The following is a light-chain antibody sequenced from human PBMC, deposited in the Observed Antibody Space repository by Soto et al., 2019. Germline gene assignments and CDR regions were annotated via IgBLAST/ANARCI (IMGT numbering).Light chain of an antibody. V-gene: IGKV3-20*01. CDR1: QSITTS. Sequence: EIVLTQSPGTVSLSPGERATLSCRASQSITTSLAWYQRKPGQAPRLLIYDASTRATAIPDRFSGSGSGTDFNLTLSRLEAEDFAVYYCQQYATSPLTFGGGTKVEIK. CDR3: QQYATSPLT. CDR2: DAS. J-gene: IGKJ4*01.